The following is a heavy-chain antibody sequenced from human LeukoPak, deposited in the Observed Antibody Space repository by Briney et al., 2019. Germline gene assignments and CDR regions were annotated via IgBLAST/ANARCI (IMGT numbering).Heavy chain of an antibody. J-gene: IGHJ5*02. D-gene: IGHD5-24*01. CDR1: GFTFNDYY. CDR3: AADGAGFDT. CDR2: INIGGTNT. Sequence: GGPLRLPCTATGFTFNDYYMSWIRQAPGKALESLSYINIGGTNTHYADSVKGRFTISRDNAKKSLYLEMNNMRAEDTAVYYCAADGAGFDTWGQGVLVTVSS. V-gene: IGHV3-11*01.